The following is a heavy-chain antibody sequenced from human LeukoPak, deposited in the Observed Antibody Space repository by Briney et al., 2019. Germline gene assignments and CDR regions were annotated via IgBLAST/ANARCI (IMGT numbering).Heavy chain of an antibody. V-gene: IGHV3-48*03. CDR3: TKERGSY. CDR1: GFIFSSDE. J-gene: IGHJ4*02. CDR2: ICCSAYTI. Sequence: PGGPLRLSCAASGFIFSSDEMTWVRQAPGKGLESVSFICCSAYTILYADSVKRLFTISRDYGKNGLYLQMNSLRAEGRAVFYCTKERGSYWGQGTLVSVSS.